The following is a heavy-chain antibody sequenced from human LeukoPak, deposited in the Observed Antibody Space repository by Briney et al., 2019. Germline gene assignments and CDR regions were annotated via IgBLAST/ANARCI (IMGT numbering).Heavy chain of an antibody. CDR1: GFTFDDYA. CDR3: AKDIMMTLWARTSGPFDY. CDR2: ISGDGGST. D-gene: IGHD1-1*01. V-gene: IGHV3-43*02. J-gene: IGHJ4*02. Sequence: PGGSLRLSCAASGFTFDDYAMHWVRQAPGKGLEWVSLISGDGGSTYYADSVKGRFTISRDKSKNSLYLQMNSLRTEDTALYYCAKDIMMTLWARTSGPFDYWGQGTLVTVSS.